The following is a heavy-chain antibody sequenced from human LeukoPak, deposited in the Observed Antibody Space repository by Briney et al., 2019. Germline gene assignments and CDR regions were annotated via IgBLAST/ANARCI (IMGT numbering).Heavy chain of an antibody. V-gene: IGHV1-18*01. CDR3: ARFHYDILAGYSYFDY. CDR2: ISAYNDNT. D-gene: IGHD3-9*01. J-gene: IGHJ4*02. Sequence: ASVKVSCKASGYTFTSYGISWVRQAPGQGLEWMGCISAYNDNTNYAQKLQGRVTMTTDTSTSTAYMELRSLRSDDTAVYYCARFHYDILAGYSYFDYWGQGTLVTVSS. CDR1: GYTFTSYG.